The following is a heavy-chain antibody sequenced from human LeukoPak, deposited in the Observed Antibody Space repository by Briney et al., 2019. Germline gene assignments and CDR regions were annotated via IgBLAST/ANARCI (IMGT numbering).Heavy chain of an antibody. V-gene: IGHV3-21*01. Sequence: PGGSLRLSCAASGFTFSSYSMNWVRQAPGKGLEWVSSISSSSSSYIYYADSVKGRFTISRDNAKNSLYLQMNSLRAEDTAVYYCARDRRVYSWDYGMDVWGQGTTVTVSS. CDR3: ARDRRVYSWDYGMDV. J-gene: IGHJ6*02. CDR2: ISSSSSSYI. D-gene: IGHD5-18*01. CDR1: GFTFSSYS.